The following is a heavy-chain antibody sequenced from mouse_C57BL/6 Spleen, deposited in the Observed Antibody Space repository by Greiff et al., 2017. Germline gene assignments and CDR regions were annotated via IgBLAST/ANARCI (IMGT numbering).Heavy chain of an antibody. J-gene: IGHJ3*01. V-gene: IGHV1-64*01. CDR3: AREGSTGFAY. Sequence: VQLKQPGAELVKPGASVKLSCKASGYTFTSYWMHWVKQRPGQGLEWIGMIHPNSGSTNYNEKFKSKATLTVDKSSSTAYMQLSSLTSEDSAVYYCAREGSTGFAYWGQGTLVTVSA. CDR1: GYTFTSYW. CDR2: IHPNSGST. D-gene: IGHD2-1*01.